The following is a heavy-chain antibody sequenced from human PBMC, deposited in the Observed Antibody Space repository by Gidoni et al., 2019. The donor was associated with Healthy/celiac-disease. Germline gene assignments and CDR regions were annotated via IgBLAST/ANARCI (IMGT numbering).Heavy chain of an antibody. Sequence: QLQLQESGPGLAKPSGPLSPTCTVSGGSLSSSSYSWGWIRQPPGKGLELIGSIYYSGSTYYNPALKSRVTISVYTSKNQFSLKLSSVTATDTAVYYCAGPGSSFDYWGQGTLVTVSS. CDR1: GGSLSSSSYS. D-gene: IGHD6-13*01. CDR2: IYYSGST. J-gene: IGHJ4*02. CDR3: AGPGSSFDY. V-gene: IGHV4-39*01.